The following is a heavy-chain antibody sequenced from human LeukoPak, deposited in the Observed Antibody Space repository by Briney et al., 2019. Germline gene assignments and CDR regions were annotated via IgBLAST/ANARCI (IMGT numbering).Heavy chain of an antibody. J-gene: IGHJ4*02. D-gene: IGHD5-12*01. CDR3: ARGYSGGEAY. CDR1: GYTFTDFH. CDR2: INTYSGVT. V-gene: IGHV1-2*02. Sequence: ASVKVSCKASGYTFTDFHMHWVRQAPGQGLERMGWINTYSGVTNYAQKFQGGVTMTRDTSLSTAYMELTRLTSDDTAVYYCARGYSGGEAYWAQGTLVIVSS.